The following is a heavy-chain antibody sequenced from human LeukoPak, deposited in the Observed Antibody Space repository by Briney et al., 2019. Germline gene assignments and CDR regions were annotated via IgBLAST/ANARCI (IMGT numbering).Heavy chain of an antibody. CDR3: ARFARDYTGLDY. Sequence: ASETLSLTCSVSGNSITSYYWSWIRQPAGKGLEWIGHIYSSGNTNYNPSLKSRVTMSVDTSKNQFSLRLSYVTAADTAVYYCARFARDYTGLDYWGQGTLVSVSS. J-gene: IGHJ4*02. CDR2: IYSSGNT. V-gene: IGHV4-4*07. D-gene: IGHD3-3*01. CDR1: GNSITSYY.